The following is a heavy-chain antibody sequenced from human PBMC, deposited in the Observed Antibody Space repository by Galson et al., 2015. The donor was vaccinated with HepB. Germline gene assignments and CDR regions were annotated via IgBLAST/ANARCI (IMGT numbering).Heavy chain of an antibody. CDR3: ARAVLGSLYGDFDY. D-gene: IGHD2-15*01. CDR2: IGSDNGET. J-gene: IGHJ4*01. CDR1: GYSFRHHG. V-gene: IGHV1-18*04. Sequence: SVKVSCKASGYSFRHHGISWVRQAPGQGLEWLEWIGSDNGETKYTEKFQGRVTMTTDISMSTSYMELRSLRSDDTAVYYCARAVLGSLYGDFDYWGQGTLITVSS.